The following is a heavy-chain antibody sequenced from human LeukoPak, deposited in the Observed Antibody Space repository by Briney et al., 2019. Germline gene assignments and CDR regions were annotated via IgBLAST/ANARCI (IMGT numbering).Heavy chain of an antibody. CDR2: VFTDGSS. CDR3: ARDLGLSLDY. J-gene: IGHJ4*02. D-gene: IGHD3-16*01. V-gene: IGHV4-4*07. CDR1: GRSIRGYY. Sequence: PSETLSLTCGVCGRSIRGYYWSWIRQPAGKGLEWIGRVFTDGSSNYNPSLKSRVTMSVDTSNNQFSLKLSSVTAADTAVYYCARDLGLSLDYCGQGTLVTVSS.